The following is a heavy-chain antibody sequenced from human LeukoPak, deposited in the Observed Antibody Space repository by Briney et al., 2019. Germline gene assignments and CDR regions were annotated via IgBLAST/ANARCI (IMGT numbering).Heavy chain of an antibody. V-gene: IGHV4-59*01. CDR3: ARASQGVAARPRRYFDY. D-gene: IGHD6-6*01. CDR1: GGSISSYY. CDR2: IYYSGST. J-gene: IGHJ4*02. Sequence: PSETLSLTCTVSGGSISSYYWSWIRQPPGKGLEWIGYIYYSGSTNYNPSLKSRVTISVGTSKNQFSLKLSSVTAADTAVYYCARASQGVAARPRRYFDYWGQGTLVTVSS.